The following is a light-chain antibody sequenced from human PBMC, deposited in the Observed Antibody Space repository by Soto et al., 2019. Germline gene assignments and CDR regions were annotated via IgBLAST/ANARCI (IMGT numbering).Light chain of an antibody. V-gene: IGKV1-9*01. CDR3: QQYNSYSET. Sequence: IQLTQSPSSLSASVGDRVTVTCRASQGIGTYLVWYQQKSGKAPTVLIYASSTLQTGVPSRFSGSGSGTDFSLTISSLHPDDFATYYCQQYNSYSETFGQGTKVDIK. CDR1: QGIGTY. J-gene: IGKJ1*01. CDR2: ASS.